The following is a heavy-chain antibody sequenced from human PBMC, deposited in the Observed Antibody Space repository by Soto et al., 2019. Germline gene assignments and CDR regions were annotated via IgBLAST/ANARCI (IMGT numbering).Heavy chain of an antibody. CDR3: ATTYSGYSDN. J-gene: IGHJ4*02. CDR2: IYHSGNT. Sequence: PAETLSLTCTVSGDSMSSGAYSWNWVRQLPGKGLEWIAYIYHSGNTYYNPSLKSRITISVDTSRNQFSLKLRSVTAADTAVYYCATTYSGYSDNWGQGALVTVSS. V-gene: IGHV4-31*03. CDR1: GDSMSSGAYS. D-gene: IGHD3-22*01.